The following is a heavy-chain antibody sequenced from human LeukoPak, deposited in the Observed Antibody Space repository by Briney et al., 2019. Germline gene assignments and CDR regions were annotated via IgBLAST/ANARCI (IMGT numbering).Heavy chain of an antibody. CDR2: INHTGST. CDR3: ARAGIWQLVY. V-gene: IGHV4-34*01. J-gene: IGHJ4*02. D-gene: IGHD6-13*01. CDR1: GGTFSDYY. Sequence: SETLSLTCAVYGGTFSDYYWSWIRQPPGKGLEWIGEINHTGSTNYNPSLKSRVTISVDTSKNQFSLKLSSVTAADTAVYYGARAGIWQLVYWGQGTLVTVSS.